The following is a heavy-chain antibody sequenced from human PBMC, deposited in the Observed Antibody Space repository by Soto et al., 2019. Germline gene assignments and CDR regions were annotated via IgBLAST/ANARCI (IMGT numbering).Heavy chain of an antibody. J-gene: IGHJ6*02. Sequence: ETLSLTCTVSGGSISSCYWSWTRQPPGKGLEWIGYIYYSGSTNYNPSLKSRVTISVDTSKNQFSLKLSSVTAADTAVYYCARRDPTYYYYGMDVWGQGTTVTVSS. CDR3: ARRDPTYYYYGMDV. CDR1: GGSISSCY. V-gene: IGHV4-59*01. CDR2: IYYSGST.